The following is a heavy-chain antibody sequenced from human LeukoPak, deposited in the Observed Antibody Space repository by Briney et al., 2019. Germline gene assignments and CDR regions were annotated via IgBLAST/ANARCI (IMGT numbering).Heavy chain of an antibody. CDR1: AYTFTSYD. CDR2: MNPKSGNT. CDR3: ARVTGSIDC. Sequence: ASVKVSCKASAYTFTSYDINWMRQATGQGLEWMGWMNPKSGNTGYAQKFQGRVTMTRDTSISTAYMELGSLRSEDTAVYSCARVTGSIDCWGQGTLVTVSS. D-gene: IGHD1-26*01. J-gene: IGHJ4*02. V-gene: IGHV1-8*01.